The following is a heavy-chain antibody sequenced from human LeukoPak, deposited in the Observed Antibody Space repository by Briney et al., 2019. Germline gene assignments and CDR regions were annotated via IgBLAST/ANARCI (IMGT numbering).Heavy chain of an antibody. CDR3: AREPDTAMDY. Sequence: GGSLRLSCPASGFIFSDYTMNWVRQAPGKGLEWVSNISSSSSIITYADSVRGRFTISRDNAKKSLYLQMNSLRAEDTAVYYCAREPDTAMDYWGQGTLVTVSS. D-gene: IGHD5-18*01. V-gene: IGHV3-48*01. J-gene: IGHJ4*02. CDR1: GFIFSDYT. CDR2: ISSSSSII.